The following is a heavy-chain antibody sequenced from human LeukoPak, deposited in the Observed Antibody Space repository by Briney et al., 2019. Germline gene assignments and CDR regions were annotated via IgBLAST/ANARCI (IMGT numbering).Heavy chain of an antibody. D-gene: IGHD3-22*01. J-gene: IGHJ4*02. V-gene: IGHV4-34*01. CDR3: ARGRYYYDSSGYPDFDY. Sequence: SETLSLTCAVYGGSFSGYYWSWIRQPPGKGLEWIGEINHSGSTNYNSSLKSRVTISVDTSKNQFSLKLSSVTAADTAVYYCARGRYYYDSSGYPDFDYWGQGTLVTVSS. CDR1: GGSFSGYY. CDR2: INHSGST.